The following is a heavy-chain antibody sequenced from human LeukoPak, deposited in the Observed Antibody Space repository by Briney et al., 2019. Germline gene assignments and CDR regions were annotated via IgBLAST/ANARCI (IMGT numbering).Heavy chain of an antibody. CDR2: INPNSGGT. Sequence: ASVKVSCKASGYTFTGYYMHWVRQAPGQGLEWMGWINPNSGGTNYAQKFQGRVTMTGDTSISTAYMELSRLRSDDTAVYYCARGTTVTKRDYYYYYYGMDVWGQGTTVTVSS. CDR1: GYTFTGYY. CDR3: ARGTTVTKRDYYYYYYGMDV. J-gene: IGHJ6*02. V-gene: IGHV1-2*02. D-gene: IGHD4-17*01.